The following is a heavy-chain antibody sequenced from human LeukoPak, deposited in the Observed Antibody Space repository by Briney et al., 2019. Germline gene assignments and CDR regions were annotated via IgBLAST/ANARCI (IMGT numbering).Heavy chain of an antibody. D-gene: IGHD2-21*01. J-gene: IGHJ4*02. CDR1: GFPFNSYA. Sequence: PGRSLRLSCAASGFPFNSYAMHWVRQAPGKGLEWVAFLSYDGTQKYHANSVKGRFTISRDNSKNTLYLQMNSLRAEDTAVYYCARDFLDSSVDCWGQGTLVTVSS. V-gene: IGHV3-30*04. CDR2: LSYDGTQK. CDR3: ARDFLDSSVDC.